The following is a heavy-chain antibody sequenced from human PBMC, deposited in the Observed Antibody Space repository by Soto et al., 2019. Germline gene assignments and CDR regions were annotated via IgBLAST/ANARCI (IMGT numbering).Heavy chain of an antibody. Sequence: SGGSLRLSCAASRFMFSSYWMHWVRQAPGKVLEWVSRINSDGGTTTYADSVKGRFTISRDNAKNTLYLQMNSLRAEDTAVYYCARGSEYSSEYHHYGMDVWGQGTTVIFCS. CDR1: RFMFSSYW. J-gene: IGHJ6*02. CDR2: INSDGGTT. D-gene: IGHD5-18*01. CDR3: ARGSEYSSEYHHYGMDV. V-gene: IGHV3-74*01.